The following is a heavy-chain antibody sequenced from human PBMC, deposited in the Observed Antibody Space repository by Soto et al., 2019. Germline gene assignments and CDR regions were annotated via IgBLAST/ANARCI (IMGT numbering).Heavy chain of an antibody. CDR3: ARLLYYGSSGFSYQFDY. CDR2: IIPIFGTA. V-gene: IGHV1-69*06. D-gene: IGHD3-22*01. Sequence: SVKVSCTASGGTFSSYAISWVRQAPGQGLEWMGGIIPIFGTANYAQKFQGRVTITADKSTSTAYMELSSLRSEDTAVYYCARLLYYGSSGFSYQFDYSGQGTLVTVSS. CDR1: GGTFSSYA. J-gene: IGHJ4*02.